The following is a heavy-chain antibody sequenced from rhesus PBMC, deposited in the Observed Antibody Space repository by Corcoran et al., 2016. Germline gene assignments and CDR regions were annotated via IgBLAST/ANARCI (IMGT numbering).Heavy chain of an antibody. CDR3: ARYFLAASSLDV. V-gene: IGHV4-147*01. D-gene: IGHD4-29*01. CDR2: IYGGCGST. CDR1: GGPISRNY. Sequence: QVQLQGSGPGLVKPSETLSLTCAVSGGPISRNYWRLIRQSPGKGLEWIGYIYGGCGSTSYNPSLKSRVTISTDTSKNQFSLKLSSVTAADTAVYYCARYFLAASSLDVWGRGVLVTVSS. J-gene: IGHJ5-2*02.